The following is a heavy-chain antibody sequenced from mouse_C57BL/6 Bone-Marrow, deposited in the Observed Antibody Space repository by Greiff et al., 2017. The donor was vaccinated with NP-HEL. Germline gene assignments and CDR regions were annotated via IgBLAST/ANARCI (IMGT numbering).Heavy chain of an antibody. CDR1: GYAFTNYL. J-gene: IGHJ4*01. V-gene: IGHV1-54*01. Sequence: QVQLQQSGAELVRPGTSVKVSCKASGYAFTNYLIEWVKQRPGQGLEWIGVINPGSGGTIYNEKFKGKATLTADKSSSTAYMQLSSLTSEDSAVYFCARLYYDYDDYAMDYWGQGTSVTVSS. CDR2: INPGSGGT. D-gene: IGHD2-4*01. CDR3: ARLYYDYDDYAMDY.